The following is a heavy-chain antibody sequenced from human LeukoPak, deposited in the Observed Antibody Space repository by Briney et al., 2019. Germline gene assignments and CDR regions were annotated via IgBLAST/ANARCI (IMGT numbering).Heavy chain of an antibody. CDR2: ISAYNGNT. CDR3: ARAQWDDFWSGYWDYYYYGMDI. Sequence: ASVKVSCKASGYTFTSYGISWVRQAPGQGLEWMGWISAYNGNTNDAQKLQGRVTMTTDTSTSTAYMELRSLRSDDTAVYYCARAQWDDFWSGYWDYYYYGMDIWGQGTTVTVSS. J-gene: IGHJ6*02. CDR1: GYTFTSYG. D-gene: IGHD3-3*01. V-gene: IGHV1-18*01.